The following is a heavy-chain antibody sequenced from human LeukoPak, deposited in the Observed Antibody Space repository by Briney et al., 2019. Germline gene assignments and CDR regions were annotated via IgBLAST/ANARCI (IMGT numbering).Heavy chain of an antibody. CDR1: GFTFDDYA. CDR3: AKRGYSYGCDY. J-gene: IGHJ4*02. Sequence: GGSLRLSCAASGFTFDDYAMHWVRQAPGKGLEWVSGISGSGGSTYYADSVKGRFTISRDNSKNTLYLQMNSLRAEDTAVYYCAKRGYSYGCDYWGQGTLVTVSS. V-gene: IGHV3-23*01. D-gene: IGHD5-18*01. CDR2: ISGSGGST.